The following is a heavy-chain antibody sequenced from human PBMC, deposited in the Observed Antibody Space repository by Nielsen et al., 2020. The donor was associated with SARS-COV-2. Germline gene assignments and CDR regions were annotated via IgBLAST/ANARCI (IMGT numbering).Heavy chain of an antibody. CDR3: ASDPSYASSWLHYFDF. J-gene: IGHJ4*02. CDR1: GFTFDDYA. V-gene: IGHV3-48*02. CDR2: ISASSANI. D-gene: IGHD5-12*01. Sequence: GESLKISCVGSGFTFDDYAMHWVRQAPGKGLEWVAYISASSANIPYAASVNGRFTVSRDNAKNSLYLQMNNLRDEDTAVYYCASDPSYASSWLHYFDFWGQGTLVTVSS.